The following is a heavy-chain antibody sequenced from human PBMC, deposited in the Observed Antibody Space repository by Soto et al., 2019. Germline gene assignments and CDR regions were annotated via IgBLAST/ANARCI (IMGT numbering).Heavy chain of an antibody. CDR2: ISGSGDNT. CDR1: VFTFSSYA. V-gene: IGHV3-23*01. D-gene: IGHD2-15*01. CDR3: AKNRGYCSGGSCYGEY. Sequence: EVQLLESGGGLVQPGGSLRLSCAASVFTFSSYAMTWVRQAPGKGLEWVSAISGSGDNTYYADSVKGRFTISRDNTKNTLYLQMNSLSAEDTAVYYCAKNRGYCSGGSCYGEYWGQGTLVTVSS. J-gene: IGHJ4*02.